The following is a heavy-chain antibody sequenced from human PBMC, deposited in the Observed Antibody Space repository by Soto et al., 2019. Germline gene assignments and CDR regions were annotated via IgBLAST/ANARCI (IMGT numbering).Heavy chain of an antibody. CDR3: AGGGSYHATVDY. D-gene: IGHD3-16*02. CDR1: GYTFTSFG. Sequence: QVQLVQSGAEVKKAGASVKVSCKVYGYTFTSFGISWVRQAPGQGLEWMGWISGYNGNTDYAEKFQGRVTMTTDTSTRTAKMEWRSLRSDDTAPYSWAGGGSYHATVDYWGQGTLVTVSS. J-gene: IGHJ4*02. V-gene: IGHV1-18*04. CDR2: ISGYNGNT.